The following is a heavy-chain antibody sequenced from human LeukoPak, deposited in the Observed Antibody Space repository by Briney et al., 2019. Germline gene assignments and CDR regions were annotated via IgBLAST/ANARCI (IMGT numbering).Heavy chain of an antibody. V-gene: IGHV1-2*02. CDR3: ARVDFDWYYFDY. CDR1: GYTFTVFY. Sequence: ASVNVSCKASGYTFTVFYMHWVRQAPGQGLEWMGWINPNSGGTNYAQKFQGKVTMTRDTSISTAYMEPSRLRSDDTAVYYCARVDFDWYYFDYWGQGTLVTVSS. J-gene: IGHJ4*02. CDR2: INPNSGGT. D-gene: IGHD3-9*01.